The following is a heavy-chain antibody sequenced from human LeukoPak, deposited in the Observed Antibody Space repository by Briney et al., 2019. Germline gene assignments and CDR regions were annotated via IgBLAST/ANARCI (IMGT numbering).Heavy chain of an antibody. V-gene: IGHV1-8*01. Sequence: ASVKVSCKASGYTFSSYDINWVRQATGQGLEWMGWMNPNNINTGYAQKFQGRVTITRNTSISTAYMELRSLRSEDTAVYYCARKIWFGEYYFDYWGQGTLVTVSS. CDR3: ARKIWFGEYYFDY. CDR2: MNPNNINT. J-gene: IGHJ4*02. CDR1: GYTFSSYD. D-gene: IGHD3-10*01.